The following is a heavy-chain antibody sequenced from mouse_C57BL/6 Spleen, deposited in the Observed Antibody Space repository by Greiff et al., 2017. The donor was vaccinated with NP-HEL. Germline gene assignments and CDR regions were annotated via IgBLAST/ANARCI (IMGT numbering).Heavy chain of an antibody. V-gene: IGHV1-82*01. D-gene: IGHD2-1*01. CDR2: IYPGDGDT. Sequence: QVQLQQSGPELVKPGASVKISCKASGYAFSSSWMNWVKQRPGKGLEWIGRIYPGDGDTNYNGKFKGKATLTADKSSSTAYMQLSSLTSEDSAVYFCARGYYGNYVGFDYWGQGTTLTVSS. CDR1: GYAFSSSW. J-gene: IGHJ2*01. CDR3: ARGYYGNYVGFDY.